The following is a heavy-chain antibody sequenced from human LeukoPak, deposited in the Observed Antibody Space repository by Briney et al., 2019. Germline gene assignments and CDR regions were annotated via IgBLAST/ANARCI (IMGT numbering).Heavy chain of an antibody. V-gene: IGHV4-34*01. CDR1: GGSFSGYY. CDR3: ARVGYSYGTHFDY. Sequence: SETLSLTCAVYGGSFSGYYWSWIRQPPGKGLEWIGEINHSGSTNYNPSLKSRVTISVDTSKNQFSLKLSSVTAAGTAVYYCARVGYSYGTHFDYWGQGTLVTVSS. CDR2: INHSGST. D-gene: IGHD5-18*01. J-gene: IGHJ4*02.